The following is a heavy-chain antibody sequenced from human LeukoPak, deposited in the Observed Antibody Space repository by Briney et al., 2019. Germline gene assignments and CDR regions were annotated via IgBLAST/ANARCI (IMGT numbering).Heavy chain of an antibody. CDR2: IRSKAYGGTT. D-gene: IGHD6-13*01. J-gene: IGHJ6*03. CDR3: TIAWEIAAGIGGYYYMDV. V-gene: IGHV3-49*04. CDR1: GFTFGDYA. Sequence: GGSLRLSCTASGFTFGDYAMSWVRQAPGKGLEWVGFIRSKAYGGTTEYAASVKGRFTISRDDSKSIAYLQMNSLKTEDTAVYYCTIAWEIAAGIGGYYYMDVWGKGTTVTVSS.